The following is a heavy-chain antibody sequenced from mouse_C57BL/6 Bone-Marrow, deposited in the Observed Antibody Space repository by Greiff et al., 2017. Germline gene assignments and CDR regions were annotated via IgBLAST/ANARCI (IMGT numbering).Heavy chain of an antibody. CDR2: ISGGGGDT. V-gene: IGHV5-9*01. CDR1: GFTFSSYT. Sequence: EVKLMESGGGLVKPGGSLKLSCAASGFTFSSYTMSWVRQTPEKRLEWVATISGGGGDTYYPDRVKGRFTISRDNAKNTLYLQMSSLRSEDTALYYCASSYYSNYDPTWFACWGQGTLVTVSA. D-gene: IGHD2-5*01. J-gene: IGHJ3*01. CDR3: ASSYYSNYDPTWFAC.